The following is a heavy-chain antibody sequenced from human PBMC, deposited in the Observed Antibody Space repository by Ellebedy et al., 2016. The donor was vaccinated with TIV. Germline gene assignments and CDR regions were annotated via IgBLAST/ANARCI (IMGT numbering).Heavy chain of an antibody. CDR2: VWFDGSNE. D-gene: IGHD3-3*01. CDR1: GFIFDNYG. CDR3: AKDPWSGLFDAFDF. V-gene: IGHV3-33*03. J-gene: IGHJ3*01. Sequence: GESLKISXAASGFIFDNYGMHWVRQAPGKRLERVAGVWFDGSNEDYGDSVRGRFTISRDNSKNTLYLQRNRLRAEDSAVYYCAKDPWSGLFDAFDFWGQGTVVTVSS.